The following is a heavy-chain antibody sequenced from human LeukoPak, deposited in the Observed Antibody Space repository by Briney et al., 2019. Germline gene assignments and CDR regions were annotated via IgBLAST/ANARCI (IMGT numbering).Heavy chain of an antibody. J-gene: IGHJ4*02. CDR3: ARVGFCSGGLCPYYFDY. D-gene: IGHD2-15*01. Sequence: SVKVSCKASGGTFSSYAISWVRQAPGQGLEWMGGIIPIFGTANYAQKFQGRVTITADESTSTAYMELSSLRSEDTAVYYCARVGFCSGGLCPYYFDYWGQGTLVTVSS. V-gene: IGHV1-69*13. CDR2: IIPIFGTA. CDR1: GGTFSSYA.